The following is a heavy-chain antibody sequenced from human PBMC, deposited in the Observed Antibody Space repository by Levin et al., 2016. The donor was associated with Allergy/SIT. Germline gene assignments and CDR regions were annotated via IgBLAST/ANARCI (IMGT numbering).Heavy chain of an antibody. CDR3: AGTSGVSPYGMDV. V-gene: IGHV4-39*01. CDR2: IYYSGST. CDR1: GGSISSSSYY. J-gene: IGHJ6*02. D-gene: IGHD3-10*01. Sequence: SETLSLTCTVSGGSISSSSYYWGWIRQPPGKGLEWIGSIYYSGSTYYNPSLKSRVTISVDTSKNQFSLKLSSVTAADTAVYYCAGTSGVSPYGMDVWGQGTTVTVSS.